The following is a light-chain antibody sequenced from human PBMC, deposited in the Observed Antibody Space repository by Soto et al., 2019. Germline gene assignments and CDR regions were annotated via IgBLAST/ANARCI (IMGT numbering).Light chain of an antibody. V-gene: IGKV1-39*01. CDR1: QSISRH. CDR2: AAS. CDR3: QQSHTTSWT. J-gene: IGKJ1*01. Sequence: DIQMTQSPSSLSASVGDRVTITCRASQSISRHLNWYQQKSGKAPKLLIYAASSLQSEVPSRFSGSGSGTDFTLTISSLQREDFATYYCQQSHTTSWTFGQGTKVEIK.